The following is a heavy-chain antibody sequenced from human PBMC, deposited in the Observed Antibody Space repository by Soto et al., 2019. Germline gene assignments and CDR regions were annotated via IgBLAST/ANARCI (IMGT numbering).Heavy chain of an antibody. J-gene: IGHJ5*02. V-gene: IGHV4-31*03. Sequence: SETLWLTCTVSGGCLSSSGNYWNWIRQHPEKGLERIGYIYYSGSPYYNPSLKRRVNISVDTSKNQFSLKLSSVTAADTAVYYCARGGITMVCGVISSPGTGFDPRAQRSLVPVSS. CDR3: ARGGITMVCGVISSPGTGFDP. D-gene: IGHD3-10*01. CDR1: GGCLSSSGNY. CDR2: IYYSGSP.